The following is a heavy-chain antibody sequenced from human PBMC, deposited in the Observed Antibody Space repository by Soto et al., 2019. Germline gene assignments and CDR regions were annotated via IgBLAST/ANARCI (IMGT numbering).Heavy chain of an antibody. CDR3: AREDESSGYAGTFHH. Sequence: QVQLVESGGGVVQPGGSLILSCAASGFTFSNYVMHWVRQAPGKGLEWVAIISVDGSNKQYADSVKDRFTISRDDSKSTGYMQMNSLGVEDTAMYYCAREDESSGYAGTFHHWGQGTLVTVSS. CDR2: ISVDGSNK. D-gene: IGHD3-22*01. CDR1: GFTFSNYV. J-gene: IGHJ1*01. V-gene: IGHV3-30-3*01.